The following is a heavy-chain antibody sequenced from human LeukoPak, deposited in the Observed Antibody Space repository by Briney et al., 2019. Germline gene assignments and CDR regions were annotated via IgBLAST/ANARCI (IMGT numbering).Heavy chain of an antibody. CDR1: GDSFNSGSFY. D-gene: IGHD3-16*01. Sequence: SETLSLTCTVSGDSFNSGSFYGGWGRQPPGKGRKWSGYIYNSSTTTYTPSLTGRVTISTDTSKTQLSLKVNSVTAADTAVYYCARGRVWGFVITDRWGQGILVTVSS. V-gene: IGHV4-61*01. J-gene: IGHJ4*02. CDR3: ARGRVWGFVITDR. CDR2: IYNSSTT.